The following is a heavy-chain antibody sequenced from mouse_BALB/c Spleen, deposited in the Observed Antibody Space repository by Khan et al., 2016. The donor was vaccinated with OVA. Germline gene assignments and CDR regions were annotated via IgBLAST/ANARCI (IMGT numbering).Heavy chain of an antibody. CDR3: ARGNCQSYYFDY. Sequence: MQLEESGPELVKPGASVKMSCKPSGYIFTNYVLHWVKQKPGQGLEWIGYINPYNGGTKYNEKFKGKATLASDKSSITAYMELSSLTSEDSAVYYCARGNCQSYYFDYWGQGTTLTLSS. CDR2: INPYNGGT. CDR1: GYIFTNYV. V-gene: IGHV1S136*01. D-gene: IGHD4-1*01. J-gene: IGHJ2*01.